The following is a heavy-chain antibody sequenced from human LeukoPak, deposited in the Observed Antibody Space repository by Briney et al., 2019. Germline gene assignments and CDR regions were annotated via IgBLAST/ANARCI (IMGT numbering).Heavy chain of an antibody. D-gene: IGHD6-13*01. CDR3: ARDQGGTGSWYEGEGY. CDR1: GFTFYDYG. J-gene: IGHJ4*02. CDR2: INWNGGRT. Sequence: GGSLRLSCAASGFTFYDYGMSWVRQAPGKGLEWGSGINWNGGRTGYVDSVKGRFTISRDNAKNSLYLQMDSLRAEDTALCYCARDQGGTGSWYEGEGYWGQGTLVTVSS. V-gene: IGHV3-20*04.